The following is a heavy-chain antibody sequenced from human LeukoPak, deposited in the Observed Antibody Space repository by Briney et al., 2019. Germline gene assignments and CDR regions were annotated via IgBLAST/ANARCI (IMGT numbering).Heavy chain of an antibody. CDR1: GFTFSSYG. Sequence: QPGGSLRLSCAASGFTFSSYGMHWVRQASGKGLEWVAVISKDGSDKYYPGSVRGRFTISRDNSKNTIYLQMDSLRAEDTAIYYCARDYWWNYDYWGQGTLVTVSS. CDR2: ISKDGSDK. V-gene: IGHV3-30*19. J-gene: IGHJ4*02. D-gene: IGHD1-7*01. CDR3: ARDYWWNYDY.